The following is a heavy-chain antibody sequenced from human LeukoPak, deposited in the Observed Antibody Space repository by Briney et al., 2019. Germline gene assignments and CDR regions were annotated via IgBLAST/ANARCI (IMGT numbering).Heavy chain of an antibody. CDR1: GGSISSRSYY. Sequence: PSYTLSLTCTLSGGSISSRSYYGVWIRQPPGNGLECVGCIYYSGRTNHNPPLKSRVTISVDTSKNQFSLKLSSVTAADTAVYYCARDNWVGATSGGPHYYYYMDVWGKGTTVTVSS. D-gene: IGHD1-26*01. CDR3: ARDNWVGATSGGPHYYYYMDV. V-gene: IGHV4-39*07. J-gene: IGHJ6*03. CDR2: IYYSGRT.